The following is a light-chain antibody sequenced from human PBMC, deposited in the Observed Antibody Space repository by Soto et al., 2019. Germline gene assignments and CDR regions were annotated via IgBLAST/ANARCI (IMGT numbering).Light chain of an antibody. Sequence: DIILTQSPATLSLSPGERATLSCRASQSVSGYLAWYQKKPGQAPRVLIYDASNRAIGIPARFSGSGSGTDFTLTIRSLEPEDFAFYYCQQRYNFGQGTKLEIK. J-gene: IGKJ2*01. CDR3: QQRYN. CDR2: DAS. CDR1: QSVSGY. V-gene: IGKV3-11*01.